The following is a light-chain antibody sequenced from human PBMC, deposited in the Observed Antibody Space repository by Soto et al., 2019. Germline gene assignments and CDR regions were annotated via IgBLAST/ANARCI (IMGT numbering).Light chain of an antibody. V-gene: IGLV2-14*01. CDR2: EVS. CDR1: SSDVGGYNY. J-gene: IGLJ1*01. CDR3: SSYKSTIYV. Sequence: QSVLTQPASVSGSPGQSITISCTGTSSDVGGYNYVSWYQQHPGKAPKLMIYEVSNRPSGVSNRFSGSKSGNTASLTISGLQAEDEADYYCSSYKSTIYVSGNGTKVTVL.